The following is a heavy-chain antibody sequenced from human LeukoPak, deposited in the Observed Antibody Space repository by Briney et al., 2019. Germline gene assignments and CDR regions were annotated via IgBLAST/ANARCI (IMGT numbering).Heavy chain of an antibody. V-gene: IGHV3-21*01. CDR3: ARVRQWLVAGPPDY. Sequence: GGSLRLSCAASGFTFSSYSMNWVRQAPGKGLEWVSSISSSSSYIYYADSVKGRFTISRDNAKNSLYLQMNSLRAEDTAVYYCARVRQWLVAGPPDYWGQGTLVTVSS. CDR1: GFTFSSYS. CDR2: ISSSSSYI. J-gene: IGHJ4*02. D-gene: IGHD6-19*01.